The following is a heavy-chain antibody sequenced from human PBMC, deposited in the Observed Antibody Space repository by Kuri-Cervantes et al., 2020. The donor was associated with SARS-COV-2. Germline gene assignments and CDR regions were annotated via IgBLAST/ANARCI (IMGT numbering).Heavy chain of an antibody. V-gene: IGHV3-49*03. CDR1: GFTFGDYA. CDR2: IRSKAYGGTT. Sequence: GESLKISCTASGFTFGDYAMSWFRQAPEKGLEWVGFIRSKAYGGTTEYAASVKGRFTISRDDSKSIAYLQMNSLRAEDTAVYYCAKDLTFVVAAPAVIRATKALPITWGQGTLVTVSS. J-gene: IGHJ5*02. CDR3: AKDLTFVVAAPAVIRATKALPIT. D-gene: IGHD2-2*02.